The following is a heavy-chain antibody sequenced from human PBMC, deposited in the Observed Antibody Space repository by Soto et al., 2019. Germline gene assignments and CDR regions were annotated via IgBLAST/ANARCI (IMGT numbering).Heavy chain of an antibody. V-gene: IGHV1-2*04. CDR2: INPNSDGT. J-gene: IGHJ6*02. Sequence: ASVQVSCKASGYTFTGYYMHWVRQAPGQGLEWMGWINPNSDGTNYAQKFQGWVTMTRDTSISTAYMELSRLRSDDTAVYYCARDGGAYYDILTGYYNGPTYYYYGMDVWGQGTTVTVSS. D-gene: IGHD3-9*01. CDR1: GYTFTGYY. CDR3: ARDGGAYYDILTGYYNGPTYYYYGMDV.